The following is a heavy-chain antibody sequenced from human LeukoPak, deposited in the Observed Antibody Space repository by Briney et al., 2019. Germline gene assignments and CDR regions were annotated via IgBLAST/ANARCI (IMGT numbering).Heavy chain of an antibody. Sequence: GASVKVSCKTSGYSFINYGISWVRQAPGQGLEWMGWISVYNGNTKSAQRVQGRITMTTDTSTSTAYMELRSLRSDDTAVYYCARNRDMRYGDYVRSDAFDIWGQGTMVTVSS. J-gene: IGHJ3*02. D-gene: IGHD4-17*01. CDR1: GYSFINYG. V-gene: IGHV1-18*01. CDR2: ISVYNGNT. CDR3: ARNRDMRYGDYVRSDAFDI.